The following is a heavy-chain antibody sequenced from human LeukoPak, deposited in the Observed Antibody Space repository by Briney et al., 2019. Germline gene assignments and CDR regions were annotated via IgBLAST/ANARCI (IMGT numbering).Heavy chain of an antibody. V-gene: IGHV1-2*02. CDR3: AKMTAVRSFAYYYYYMDV. Sequence: GASVKVSCKASGYNFIDFYIHWVRQAPGQGPEWLGWINPDSGATNYAQKFQDRVTMTRDTSINTAYMEVSSLRSDDTAVYYCAKMTAVRSFAYYYYYMDVWGTGTTITVSS. J-gene: IGHJ6*03. D-gene: IGHD4-17*01. CDR2: INPDSGAT. CDR1: GYNFIDFY.